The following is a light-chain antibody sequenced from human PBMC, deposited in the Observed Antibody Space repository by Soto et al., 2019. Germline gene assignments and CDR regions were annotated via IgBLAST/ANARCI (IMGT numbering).Light chain of an antibody. Sequence: QSALTQPASVSGSPGQSITISCAGTSSDVGAYNFVSWYQQHPGKAPKLMICDVNTRPSGISNRFSGSKSGNTASLTISGLQAEDEADYYCSSYAGTVAYVFGSGTKLTVL. V-gene: IGLV2-23*02. CDR1: SSDVGAYNF. CDR2: DVN. J-gene: IGLJ1*01. CDR3: SSYAGTVAYV.